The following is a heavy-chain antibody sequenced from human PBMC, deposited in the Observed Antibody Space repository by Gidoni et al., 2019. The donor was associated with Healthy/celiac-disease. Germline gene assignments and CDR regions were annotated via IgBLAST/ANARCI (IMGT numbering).Heavy chain of an antibody. J-gene: IGHJ4*02. V-gene: IGHV3-48*03. D-gene: IGHD3-9*01. Sequence: EVQLVESGGGLVQPGGSLRLSCAASGFTFSSYEMNWVRQAPGKGLAWVSYISSSGSTIYYADSVKGRFTISRDNAKNSLYLQMNSLRAEDTAVYYCARVGDILTGYWVFDYWGQGTLVTVSS. CDR3: ARVGDILTGYWVFDY. CDR2: ISSSGSTI. CDR1: GFTFSSYE.